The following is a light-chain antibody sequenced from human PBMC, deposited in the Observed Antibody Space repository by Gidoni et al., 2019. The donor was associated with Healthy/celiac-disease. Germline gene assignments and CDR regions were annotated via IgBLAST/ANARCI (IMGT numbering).Light chain of an antibody. CDR2: DAS. V-gene: IGKV1-33*01. CDR3: QQYDNLPWT. Sequence: DIQMTQSPSSLSASVGDRVTITCQASQDISNYLNWYQQNPGKAPKLLIYDASNLETGVPSRFSGSGSGTDFTLTISSLQPEDIATYYCQQYDNLPWTFGQGTKVEIK. J-gene: IGKJ1*01. CDR1: QDISNY.